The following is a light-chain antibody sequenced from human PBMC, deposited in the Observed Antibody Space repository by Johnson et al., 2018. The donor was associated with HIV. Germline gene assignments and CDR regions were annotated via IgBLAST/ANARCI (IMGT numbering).Light chain of an antibody. J-gene: IGLJ1*01. CDR2: DNN. CDR1: SSNIGNNY. CDR3: ATWDSSLSAYV. V-gene: IGLV1-51*01. Sequence: QSVLTQPPSVSAAPGQKVTISCSGSSSNIGNNYVSWYQQLPGTAPKLLIYDNNKRPSGIPDRFSGSKSGTSATLGITGLQTGDEADYYCATWDSSLSAYVFGNGTKVTVL.